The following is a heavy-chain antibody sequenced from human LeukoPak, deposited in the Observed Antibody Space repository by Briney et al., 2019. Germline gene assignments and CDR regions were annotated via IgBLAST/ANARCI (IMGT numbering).Heavy chain of an antibody. V-gene: IGHV3-21*01. J-gene: IGHJ4*02. CDR2: ISSGSDYI. Sequence: GGSLRLSCAVSGFTFRSYSMNWVRQAPGKGLGWVSSISSGSDYIYYADSVKGRFTISRDNAKNSLYLQMNSLRVEDTAVYYCARVDSSGYYYPDYWGQGTLVTVSS. CDR1: GFTFRSYS. CDR3: ARVDSSGYYYPDY. D-gene: IGHD3-22*01.